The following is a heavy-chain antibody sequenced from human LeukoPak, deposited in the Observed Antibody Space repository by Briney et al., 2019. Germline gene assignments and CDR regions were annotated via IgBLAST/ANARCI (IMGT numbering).Heavy chain of an antibody. CDR3: ARSSMVDAASPGT. CDR2: INPNSGVT. V-gene: IGHV1-2*06. Sequence: ASVKVSCKASGYTFTGYYIHWVRQAPGQGLEWMGRINPNSGVTNYAQKFQGRVTMTRGTSISTAYMDLSSLTYDDTAFYYCARSSMVDAASPGTWGQGTLVTVSS. CDR1: GYTFTGYY. D-gene: IGHD2-15*01. J-gene: IGHJ5*02.